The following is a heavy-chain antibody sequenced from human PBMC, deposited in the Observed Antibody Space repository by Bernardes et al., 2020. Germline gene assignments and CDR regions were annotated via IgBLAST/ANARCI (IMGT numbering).Heavy chain of an antibody. CDR1: GLNFNSFW. D-gene: IGHD3-16*01. Sequence: GGSLRLSCVVSGLNFNSFWMHWVSHAPGRGLEWVSRLNEDGTITTYADSVRGRFTISRDNAKSTLYLQMYSLRAEDTATYYCVTDLAGAWGSWGPGTLVTVSS. CDR2: LNEDGTIT. CDR3: VTDLAGAWGS. J-gene: IGHJ4*02. V-gene: IGHV3-74*01.